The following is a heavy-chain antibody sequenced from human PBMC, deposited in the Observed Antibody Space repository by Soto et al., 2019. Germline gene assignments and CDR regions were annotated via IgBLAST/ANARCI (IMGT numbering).Heavy chain of an antibody. J-gene: IGHJ4*02. V-gene: IGHV3-23*01. CDR3: AKDRRAGGNYGFYSDF. D-gene: IGHD1-7*01. Sequence: EVQLLESGGGLVQPGGSLRLSCAASGFTFSSYGMTWVRQAPGKGLEWVSFSSDTGAGTYYADSVKGRFTISRDNSKNTMYLQMTSLRADDTAVYYCAKDRRAGGNYGFYSDFWGQGDLVIVSS. CDR1: GFTFSSYG. CDR2: SSDTGAGT.